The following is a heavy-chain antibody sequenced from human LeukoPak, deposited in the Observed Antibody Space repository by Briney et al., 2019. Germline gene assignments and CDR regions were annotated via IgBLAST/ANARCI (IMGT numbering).Heavy chain of an antibody. D-gene: IGHD1-26*01. CDR1: GFTFSSYA. V-gene: IGHV3-23*01. J-gene: IGHJ3*02. CDR2: ISGSGGST. CDR3: ARDGELGSPADAFDI. Sequence: PGGSLRLSCAASGFTFSSYAMSWVRQAPGRGLEWVSAISGSGGSTYYADSVKGRFTISRDNSKNTLYLQMNSLRAEDTAVYYCARDGELGSPADAFDIWGQGTMVTVSS.